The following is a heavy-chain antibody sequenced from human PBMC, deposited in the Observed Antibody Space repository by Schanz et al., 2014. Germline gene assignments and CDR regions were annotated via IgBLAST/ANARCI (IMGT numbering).Heavy chain of an antibody. V-gene: IGHV1-3*04. Sequence: QVQVVQSGAELKKPGASVKVSCKASGYSFTSYSMHWVRQAPGQRLEWMGWINTANGNAKYSANFQARVTITRDTSATTAYMELTNLRSEDTAVYYCARDLPYCDGGKCYSDGFDIWGQGTLVTISS. CDR1: GYSFTSYS. D-gene: IGHD2-21*01. CDR2: INTANGNA. CDR3: ARDLPYCDGGKCYSDGFDI. J-gene: IGHJ3*02.